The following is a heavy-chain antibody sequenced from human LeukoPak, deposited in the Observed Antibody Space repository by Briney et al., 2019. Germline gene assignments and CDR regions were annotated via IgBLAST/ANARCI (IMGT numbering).Heavy chain of an antibody. J-gene: IGHJ4*02. CDR3: ARVSYDYVWGSYRFHKPFDY. CDR1: GYTFTGYY. Sequence: ASVKVSCKASGYTFTGYYMHWVRQAPGQGLEWMGWINPNSGGTNYAQKFQGRVTMTRDTSISTAYMELSRLRSDDTAVYYSARVSYDYVWGSYRFHKPFDYWGQGTLVTVSS. CDR2: INPNSGGT. V-gene: IGHV1-2*02. D-gene: IGHD3-16*02.